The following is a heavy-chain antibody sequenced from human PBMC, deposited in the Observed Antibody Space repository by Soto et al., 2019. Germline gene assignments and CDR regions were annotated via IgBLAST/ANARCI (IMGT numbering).Heavy chain of an antibody. CDR3: ASHNYYGSGAYWFDP. CDR2: IYHSGST. CDR1: GGSISSGGYS. D-gene: IGHD3-10*01. Sequence: SETLSLTCAVSGGSISSGGYSWSWIRQPPGKGLEWIGYIYHSGSTYYNPSLKSRVTISVDRSKNQFSLKLSSVTAADTAVYYCASHNYYGSGAYWFDPWGQGTLVTVSS. V-gene: IGHV4-30-2*01. J-gene: IGHJ5*02.